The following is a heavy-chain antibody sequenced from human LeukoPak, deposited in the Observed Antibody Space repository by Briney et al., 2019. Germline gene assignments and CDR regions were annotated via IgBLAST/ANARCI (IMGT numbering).Heavy chain of an antibody. CDR1: GFTFSSYV. CDR2: IVGSDGGT. Sequence: PGGSLRLSCASSGFTFSSYVLTWVRPAPRKGLEWVVAIVGSDGGTYCADTVKGRFTISRDNSKNTLYLQMNSLRAEDTAVYYCAKDFGDGYSFWGQGTLVTVSS. J-gene: IGHJ4*02. V-gene: IGHV3-23*01. D-gene: IGHD5-24*01. CDR3: AKDFGDGYSF.